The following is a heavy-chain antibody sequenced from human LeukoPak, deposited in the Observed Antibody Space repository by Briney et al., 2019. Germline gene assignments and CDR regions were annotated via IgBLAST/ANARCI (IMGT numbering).Heavy chain of an antibody. CDR3: ARERRDYDTLRGHYGGYDYEI. V-gene: IGHV4-4*07. D-gene: IGHD3-9*01. CDR1: GDSLSLYY. Sequence: PSETLSLTCTVSGDSLSLYYWAWIRQSAGMGLEWIGRIYTTGSPDYNPSLRSRVTLSLDMSKHQVSLKLTSVTAADTAVYYCARERRDYDTLRGHYGGYDYEIWGQGTLVTVPS. J-gene: IGHJ4*02. CDR2: IYTTGSP.